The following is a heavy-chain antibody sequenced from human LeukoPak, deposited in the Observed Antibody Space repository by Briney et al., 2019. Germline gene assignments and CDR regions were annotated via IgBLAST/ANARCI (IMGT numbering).Heavy chain of an antibody. CDR1: GYTFTSYA. CDR2: INTNTGNP. J-gene: IGHJ4*02. V-gene: IGHV7-4-1*02. CDR3: ARDLPNPAAAGIGTY. D-gene: IGHD6-13*01. Sequence: ASVKVSCKASGYTFTSYAMNWVRQAPGQGLEWMGWINTNTGNPTYAQGFTGRFVFSLDTSVGTAYLQISSLKAEDTAVYYCARDLPNPAAAGIGTYWGQGTLVTVSS.